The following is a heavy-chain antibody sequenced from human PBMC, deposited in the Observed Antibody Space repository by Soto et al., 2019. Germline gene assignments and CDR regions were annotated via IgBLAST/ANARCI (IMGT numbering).Heavy chain of an antibody. CDR2: IYSDDSET. CDR3: ERARIPAHRYYDFGMDV. Sequence: GESLKISCKGSGYSFTSYWMGWVRQMPGKGLEWMGIIYSDDSETIYSPSFQGQVSISADKSISIAYLQWSSLKASDTAMYYCERARIPAHRYYDFGMDVWGQGTTVTVSS. D-gene: IGHD6-6*01. J-gene: IGHJ6*02. V-gene: IGHV5-51*01. CDR1: GYSFTSYW.